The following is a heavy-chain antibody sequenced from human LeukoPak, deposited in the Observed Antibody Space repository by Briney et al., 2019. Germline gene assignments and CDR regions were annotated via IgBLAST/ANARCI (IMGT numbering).Heavy chain of an antibody. CDR3: AERANYSNYGDYGMDV. Sequence: GGSLRLSCAASGFTFSSYGMHWVRQAPGKGLEWVAVISYDGSNKYYADSVKGRFTISRDNSKNTLYLQMNSLRAEDTAMYYCAERANYSNYGDYGMDVWGQGTTVTVSS. D-gene: IGHD4-11*01. V-gene: IGHV3-30*18. CDR2: ISYDGSNK. J-gene: IGHJ6*02. CDR1: GFTFSSYG.